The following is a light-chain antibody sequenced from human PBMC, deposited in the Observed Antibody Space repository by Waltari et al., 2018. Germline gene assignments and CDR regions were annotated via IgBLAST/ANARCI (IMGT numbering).Light chain of an antibody. CDR2: VNSDGSH. J-gene: IGLJ3*02. Sequence: QLVLTQSPSASASLGASVKLTCTLSSGHSTNIIAWLPQQPEQGPRYLMNVNSDGSHNKGVGIPDRFSGSSSGAERYLTISSLQSEDEADYYCQTGGHGTWVFGGGTRLTVL. CDR3: QTGGHGTWV. V-gene: IGLV4-69*01. CDR1: SGHSTNI.